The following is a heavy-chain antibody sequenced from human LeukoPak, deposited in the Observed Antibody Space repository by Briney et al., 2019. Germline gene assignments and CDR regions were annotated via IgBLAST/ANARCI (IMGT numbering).Heavy chain of an antibody. D-gene: IGHD1-26*01. V-gene: IGHV4-39*01. J-gene: IGHJ3*01. CDR1: GGSISSSKYY. CDR2: IFNSGST. CDR3: ATPSYSGSWGTIDV. Sequence: SETLSLTCTVSGGSISSSKYYWGWIRQPPGKGLEWIGAIFNSGSTHYNPSLKSRVTISVDTSKNQFSLNLSSVTAADMAVYYCATPSYSGSWGTIDVWGQGTMVTVSS.